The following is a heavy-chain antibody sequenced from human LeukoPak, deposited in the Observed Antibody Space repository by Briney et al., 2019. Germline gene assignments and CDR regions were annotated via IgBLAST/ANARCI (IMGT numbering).Heavy chain of an antibody. V-gene: IGHV3-74*01. CDR1: GFAFSRSW. D-gene: IGHD1-26*01. CDR2: INNDASRT. CDR3: ASDGAYAMAV. Sequence: GGSLRLSCAASGFAFSRSWIHWVRQAPGKGLVWVSHINNDASRTTYADSVRGRFTISRDNAKNTASLQMNSLRADDTAVYYCASDGAYAMAVWGQGTTVTVSS. J-gene: IGHJ6*02.